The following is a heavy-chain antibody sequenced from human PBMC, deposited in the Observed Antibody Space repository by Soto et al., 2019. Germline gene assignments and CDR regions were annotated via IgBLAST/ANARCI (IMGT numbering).Heavy chain of an antibody. CDR1: GFTFSSYA. V-gene: IGHV3-23*01. Sequence: PGGSLRLSCAASGFTFSSYAMSWVRQAPGKGLEWVSAISGSGGSTYYADSVKGRFTIFRDNSKNTLYLQMNSLRAEDTAVYYCAKGLGSLITVTIFDYWGQGTLVTVSS. J-gene: IGHJ4*02. D-gene: IGHD4-17*01. CDR2: ISGSGGST. CDR3: AKGLGSLITVTIFDY.